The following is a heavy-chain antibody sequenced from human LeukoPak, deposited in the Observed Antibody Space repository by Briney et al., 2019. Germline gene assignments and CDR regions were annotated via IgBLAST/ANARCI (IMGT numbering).Heavy chain of an antibody. V-gene: IGHV4-59*01. J-gene: IGHJ2*01. CDR1: GGFINYYY. Sequence: PSETLSLTCTVSGGFINYYYWSWIRQPPGKGLEWIGYIYYSGSTHYNPSLKSRVTISVDTSKNQFSLKLSSVTAADTAVYYCATDLVGATGWYFDLWGRGTLVTVSS. D-gene: IGHD1-26*01. CDR2: IYYSGST. CDR3: ATDLVGATGWYFDL.